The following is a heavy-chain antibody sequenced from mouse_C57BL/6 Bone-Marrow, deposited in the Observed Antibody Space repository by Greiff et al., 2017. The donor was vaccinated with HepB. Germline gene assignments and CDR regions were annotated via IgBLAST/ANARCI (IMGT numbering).Heavy chain of an antibody. CDR3: ARGERQLRRFAY. Sequence: VQLQQSGPELVKPGASVKISCKASGYAFSSSWMNWVKQRPGKGLEWIGRIYPGDGDTNYNGKFKGKATLTADKSSSTAYMQLSSLTSEDSAVYFCARGERQLRRFAYWGQGTLVTVSA. D-gene: IGHD3-2*02. CDR1: GYAFSSSW. CDR2: IYPGDGDT. V-gene: IGHV1-82*01. J-gene: IGHJ3*01.